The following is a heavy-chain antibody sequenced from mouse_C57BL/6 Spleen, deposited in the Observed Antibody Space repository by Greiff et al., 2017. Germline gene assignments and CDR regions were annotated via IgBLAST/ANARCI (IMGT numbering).Heavy chain of an antibody. CDR1: GFTFSDYG. J-gene: IGHJ2*01. CDR3: ARGGLYGNYDYFDY. Sequence: DVKLVESGGGLVKPGGSLKLSCAASGFTFSDYGMHWVRQAPEKGLAWVAYISSGSSTIYYADTVKGRFTISRDNAKNTLFLQMTSLRSEDTAMYYCARGGLYGNYDYFDYWGQGTTLTVSS. D-gene: IGHD2-1*01. CDR2: ISSGSSTI. V-gene: IGHV5-17*01.